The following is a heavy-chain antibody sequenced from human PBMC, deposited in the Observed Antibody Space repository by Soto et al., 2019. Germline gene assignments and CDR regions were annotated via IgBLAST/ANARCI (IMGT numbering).Heavy chain of an antibody. V-gene: IGHV4-31*03. CDR2: IYYSGST. CDR3: ARDNYYDSSGSIDY. J-gene: IGHJ4*02. CDR1: GGSISSGGYY. Sequence: SETLSLTCTVSGGSISSGGYYWSWIRQHPGKGLEWIGYIYYSGSTYYNPSLKSRVTISVDTSKNQFSLKLSSVTAADTAVYYCARDNYYDSSGSIDYWGQGTLVTVSS. D-gene: IGHD3-22*01.